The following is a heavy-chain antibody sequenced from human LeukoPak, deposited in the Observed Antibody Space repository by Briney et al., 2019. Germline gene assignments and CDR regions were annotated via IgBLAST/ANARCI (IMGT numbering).Heavy chain of an antibody. D-gene: IGHD4-17*01. Sequence: SETLSLTCTISGGSISSYYWSWIRQPAGKGLEWIGRIYTSGSTTYNPSLKSRVTMSVDTSKSQFSLNLMSVTAADTAVYYCTRDTGTTGEVKFDPWGQGTLVTVSS. J-gene: IGHJ5*02. CDR3: TRDTGTTGEVKFDP. CDR2: IYTSGST. V-gene: IGHV4-4*07. CDR1: GGSISSYY.